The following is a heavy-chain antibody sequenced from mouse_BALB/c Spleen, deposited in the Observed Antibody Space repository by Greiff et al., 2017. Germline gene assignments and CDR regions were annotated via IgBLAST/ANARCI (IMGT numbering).Heavy chain of an antibody. Sequence: EVKLVESGGGLVKPGGSLKLSCAASGFTFSSYAMSWVRQTPEKRLEWVAFISSGGSTYYPDSVKGRFTISRDNARNILYLQMSSLRSEDTAMYYCARAITTATWGFAYWGQGTLVTVSA. D-gene: IGHD1-2*01. V-gene: IGHV5-6-5*01. CDR1: GFTFSSYA. J-gene: IGHJ3*01. CDR3: ARAITTATWGFAY. CDR2: ISSGGST.